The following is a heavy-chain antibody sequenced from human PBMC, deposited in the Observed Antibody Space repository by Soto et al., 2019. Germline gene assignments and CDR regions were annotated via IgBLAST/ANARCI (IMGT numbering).Heavy chain of an antibody. CDR3: ARVITGTDVFDI. CDR1: GGSIRSDV. Sequence: SETLSLTCSVSGGSIRSDVWSWLRQPPGKGLEWIGYIYNNGGTNYNPSLMSRVTISRDTSKNRFSLTLSSVTASDTAVYYCARVITGTDVFDIWGRGTMVTVSS. D-gene: IGHD1-20*01. V-gene: IGHV4-59*01. CDR2: IYNNGGT. J-gene: IGHJ3*02.